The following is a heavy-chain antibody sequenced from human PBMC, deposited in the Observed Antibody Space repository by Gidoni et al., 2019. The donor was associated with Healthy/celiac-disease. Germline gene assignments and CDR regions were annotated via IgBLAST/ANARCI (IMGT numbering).Heavy chain of an antibody. Sequence: VQLQESGPGLVQPSETLSLTCTVPAGCLSSYYWSWIRQPPGKGLEWIGYISSSGRNNYNPSRKSRVTISVDTSKNQFSLKLSSVTAADTAVYYCARQPDVYSSSSRYFDYWGQGTLVTVSS. V-gene: IGHV4-59*08. CDR2: ISSSGRN. CDR3: ARQPDVYSSSSRYFDY. CDR1: AGCLSSYY. J-gene: IGHJ4*02. D-gene: IGHD6-6*01.